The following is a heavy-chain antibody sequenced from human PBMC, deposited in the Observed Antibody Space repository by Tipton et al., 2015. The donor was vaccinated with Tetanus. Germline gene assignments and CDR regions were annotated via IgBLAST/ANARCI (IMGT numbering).Heavy chain of an antibody. V-gene: IGHV3-74*01. CDR3: ARGINIAVAGIELMDY. D-gene: IGHD6-19*01. J-gene: IGHJ4*02. CDR2: INSDGSST. CDR1: GFTFSSYW. Sequence: LSLTCAASGFTFSSYWMHWARQAPGKGLVWVSRINSDGSSTSYADSVKGRFTISRDNAKNTLYLQTNSLRAEDTAVYYCARGINIAVAGIELMDYWGQGTLVTVSS.